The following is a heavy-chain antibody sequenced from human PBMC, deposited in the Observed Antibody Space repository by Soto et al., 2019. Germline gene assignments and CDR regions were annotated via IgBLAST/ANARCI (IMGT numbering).Heavy chain of an antibody. V-gene: IGHV3-7*02. J-gene: IGHJ4*02. D-gene: IGHD3-16*01. CDR3: AAGGGNFDR. CDR1: GFTLSRNW. Sequence: EVQLVESGGGLVQPGGSLRLTCAASGFTLSRNWMSWVRQAPGKGLEWVANVKEDGSDKYYMDSVKGRFTISRDNAKNSLDLQVNSLGAEGTALYYCAAGGGNFDRWGQGTLVTVSS. CDR2: VKEDGSDK.